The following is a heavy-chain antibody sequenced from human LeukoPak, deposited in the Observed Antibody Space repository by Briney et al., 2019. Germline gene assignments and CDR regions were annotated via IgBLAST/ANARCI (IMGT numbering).Heavy chain of an antibody. CDR3: ASARSPGYYDILTGPDY. CDR2: IYYSGST. Sequence: PSETLSLTCTVSGGSISSGDYYWSWIRQPPGKGLEWIGYIYYSGSTYYNPSLKSRVTISVDTSKNQFSLKLSSVTAADTAVYYCASARSPGYYDILTGPDYWGQGTLVTVSS. J-gene: IGHJ4*02. V-gene: IGHV4-30-4*08. CDR1: GGSISSGDYY. D-gene: IGHD3-9*01.